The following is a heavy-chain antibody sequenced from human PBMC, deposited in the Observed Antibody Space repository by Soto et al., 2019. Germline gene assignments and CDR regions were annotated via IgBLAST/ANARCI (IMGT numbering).Heavy chain of an antibody. V-gene: IGHV3-74*01. Sequence: EVQLVESGGGLVQPGGSLRLSCAASGFTFSTYWMHWVRQPPGKGLVWVSRINNDGSNTDYADSVKGRFTISRDNAQSTMYLQRNSLRAEDTAVYYCARDPLIGTTDYGLDVWGQGTTVSVSS. CDR2: INNDGSNT. J-gene: IGHJ6*02. CDR3: ARDPLIGTTDYGLDV. CDR1: GFTFSTYW. D-gene: IGHD1-7*01.